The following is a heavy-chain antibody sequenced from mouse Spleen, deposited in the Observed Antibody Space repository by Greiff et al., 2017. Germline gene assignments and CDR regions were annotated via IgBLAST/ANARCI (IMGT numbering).Heavy chain of an antibody. V-gene: IGHV1-19*01. CDR3: AKMAGGNYFDY. CDR1: GYTFTDYY. D-gene: IGHD2-3*01. J-gene: IGHJ2*01. Sequence: VQLQQSGPVLVKPGASVKMSCKASGYTFTDYYMNWVKQSHGKSLEWIGVINPYNGGTSYNQKFKGKATLTVDKSSSTAYMELNSLTSEDSAVYYCAKMAGGNYFDYWGQGTTLTVSS. CDR2: INPYNGGT.